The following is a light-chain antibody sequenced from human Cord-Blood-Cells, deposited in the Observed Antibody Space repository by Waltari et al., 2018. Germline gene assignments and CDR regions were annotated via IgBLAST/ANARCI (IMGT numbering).Light chain of an antibody. J-gene: IGLJ3*02. CDR3: AAWEYSRSGGV. CDR2: RTN. V-gene: IGLV1-47*01. Sequence: QSVLTQPPSASGPPGQRVTISCSGISSNTGSNYVYWYQQLPGPSPKLLIYRTNQRPSGLPGLFAGSKSGTSASLDISGLRSEDEADYYCAAWEYSRSGGVFGGGTKLTV. CDR1: SSNTGSNY.